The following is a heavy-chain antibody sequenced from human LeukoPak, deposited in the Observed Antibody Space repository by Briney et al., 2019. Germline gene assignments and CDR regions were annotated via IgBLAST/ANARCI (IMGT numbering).Heavy chain of an antibody. Sequence: GGSLRLSCAASGFTFSSYGMSWVRQAPGKGLEWVSAVSGGGGTTYYADSVKGRFTISRDNSKNTLYLQMNSLRAEDTTVYYWAKEHYYDILTGFDYWGQGTWFTVSS. CDR1: GFTFSSYG. J-gene: IGHJ4*02. D-gene: IGHD3-9*01. CDR2: VSGGGGTT. V-gene: IGHV3-23*01. CDR3: AKEHYYDILTGFDY.